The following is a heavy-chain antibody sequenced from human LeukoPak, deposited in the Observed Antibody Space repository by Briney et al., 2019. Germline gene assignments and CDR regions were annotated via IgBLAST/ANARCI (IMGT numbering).Heavy chain of an antibody. D-gene: IGHD1-26*01. V-gene: IGHV1-46*01. CDR3: ARVESWERSGSSQDAFDI. CDR1: GYTFTNYY. J-gene: IGHJ3*02. CDR2: INPSGGST. Sequence: ASVKVSCKASGYTFTNYYLHWVRQAPGQGLEWMGIINPSGGSTSYAQKFQGRVTMTRDKSTSTVYMELSSLRSEDTAVYYCARVESWERSGSSQDAFDIWGQGTMVTVSS.